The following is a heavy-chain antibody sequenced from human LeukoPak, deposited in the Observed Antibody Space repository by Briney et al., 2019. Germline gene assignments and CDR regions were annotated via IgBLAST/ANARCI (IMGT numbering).Heavy chain of an antibody. CDR1: GGSISSYY. CDR3: ASSIFGVVPPAY. CDR2: IYTSGST. J-gene: IGHJ4*02. Sequence: SETLSLTCTVSGGSISSYYWSWIRQPAGKGLEWIGRIYTSGSTTYNPSLKSRVTMSVDTSKNHFSLKLSSVTAADTAVYYCASSIFGVVPPAYWGQGTLVTVSS. D-gene: IGHD3-3*01. V-gene: IGHV4-4*07.